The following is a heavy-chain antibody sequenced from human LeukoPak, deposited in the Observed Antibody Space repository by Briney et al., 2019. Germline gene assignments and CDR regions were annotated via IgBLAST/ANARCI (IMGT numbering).Heavy chain of an antibody. CDR3: ARDYYDSSGAPFDY. J-gene: IGHJ4*02. V-gene: IGHV3-7*01. D-gene: IGHD3-22*01. Sequence: PGGSLRLSCAASGFTFSSYAMHWVRQAPGKGLEWVANIKQDGSEKYYVDSVRGRFTISRDNAKNSLYLQMNSLRAEDTAVYYCARDYYDSSGAPFDYWGQGTLVTVSS. CDR2: IKQDGSEK. CDR1: GFTFSSYA.